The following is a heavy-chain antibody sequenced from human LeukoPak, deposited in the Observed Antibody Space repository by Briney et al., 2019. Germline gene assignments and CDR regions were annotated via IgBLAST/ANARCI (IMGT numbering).Heavy chain of an antibody. D-gene: IGHD1-1*01. V-gene: IGHV4-61*02. Sequence: PSETLSLTCTVAGGSISSGTYYWSWIRRPAGKGLEWIGRIYTRGSTDYNPSLKSRVTISVHTSKNQFSLKLTSVTAADTAVYYCARENLEVVPAHWFDPWGQGTLVTVSS. CDR1: GGSISSGTYY. J-gene: IGHJ5*02. CDR3: ARENLEVVPAHWFDP. CDR2: IYTRGST.